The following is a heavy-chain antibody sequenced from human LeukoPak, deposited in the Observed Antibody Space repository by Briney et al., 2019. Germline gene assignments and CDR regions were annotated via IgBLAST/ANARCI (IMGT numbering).Heavy chain of an antibody. CDR3: ARHPFATPFDY. J-gene: IGHJ4*02. Sequence: SETLSLTCAVYGGSFSGYYWSWIRQPPGKGLEWIGEINHSGSTNYNPSLKGRVTISVDTSKNQFSLKLSSVTAADTAVYFCARHPFATPFDYWGPGTLVTVSS. V-gene: IGHV4-34*01. CDR1: GGSFSGYY. CDR2: INHSGST. D-gene: IGHD2-15*01.